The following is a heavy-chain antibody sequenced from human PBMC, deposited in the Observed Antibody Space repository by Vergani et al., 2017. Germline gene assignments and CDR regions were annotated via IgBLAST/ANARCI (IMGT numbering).Heavy chain of an antibody. Sequence: EVQLVESGGGVVRPGGSLRLSCAASGFTFDDYGMSWVRQAPGKGLEWVSGIKWNGGSTGYADFVKGRFSISRDNANNSLYLQMNSLRAEDTALYYCARERNAYYDFWSGYYTQYYFDYWGQGTLVTVSS. CDR1: GFTFDDYG. J-gene: IGHJ4*02. CDR3: ARERNAYYDFWSGYYTQYYFDY. D-gene: IGHD3-3*01. V-gene: IGHV3-20*04. CDR2: IKWNGGST.